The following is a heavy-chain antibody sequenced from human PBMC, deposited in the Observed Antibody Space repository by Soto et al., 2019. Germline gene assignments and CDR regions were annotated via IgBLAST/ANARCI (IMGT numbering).Heavy chain of an antibody. V-gene: IGHV3-9*01. J-gene: IGHJ6*03. CDR1: GFTFDDYA. Sequence: EVQLVESGGGLVQPGRSVRLSCAASGFTFDDYAMHWVRQAPGKGLEWVSGISWNSGSVRHADSVKGRFTISRDNAKNSLYLQMNSLRAEDTALYYCAKDDIETLLSSYMDVWGKGTTVTVSS. CDR3: AKDDIETLLSSYMDV. CDR2: ISWNSGSV.